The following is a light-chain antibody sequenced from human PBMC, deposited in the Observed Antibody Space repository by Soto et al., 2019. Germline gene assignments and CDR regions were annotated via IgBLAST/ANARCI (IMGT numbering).Light chain of an antibody. CDR3: QQYNTWPRT. V-gene: IGKV3D-15*01. CDR2: GAS. CDR1: RSSSSY. Sequence: EIVMTQAPATLSVSPGERATLSCRGRRSSSSYLAWYQQKPGQAPRLLIYGASTRATGIPARFSGSGSGTEFTLTISSLEPEDFAVYYCQQYNTWPRTFGQGTKVDIK. J-gene: IGKJ1*01.